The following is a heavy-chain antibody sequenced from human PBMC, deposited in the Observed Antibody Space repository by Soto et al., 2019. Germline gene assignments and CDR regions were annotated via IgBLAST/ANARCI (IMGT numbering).Heavy chain of an antibody. D-gene: IGHD1-26*01. V-gene: IGHV1-45*02. CDR2: ITPFSGDV. CDR1: GNTFTYRY. CDR3: AGGGAGSGPFPWEPPDH. J-gene: IGHJ4*02. Sequence: SVKVSCKALGNTFTYRYLHWVRQAPGQALEWMGWITPFSGDVHYAQKFQERVTITRDRSINTAYMQMSSLRSECTARYFCAGGGAGSGPFPWEPPDHWGRGTLVTVSS.